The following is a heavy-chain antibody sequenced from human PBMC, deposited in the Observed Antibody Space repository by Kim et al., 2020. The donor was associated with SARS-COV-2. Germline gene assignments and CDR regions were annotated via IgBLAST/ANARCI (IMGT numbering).Heavy chain of an antibody. J-gene: IGHJ3*02. D-gene: IGHD3-16*01. Sequence: ICYANSEKRRFTMSRGNAKNSLYLQINSLRNEATALYYCVRYRMGGYFDIWGQGTMVTVSS. V-gene: IGHV3-48*02. CDR2: I. CDR3: VRYRMGGYFDI.